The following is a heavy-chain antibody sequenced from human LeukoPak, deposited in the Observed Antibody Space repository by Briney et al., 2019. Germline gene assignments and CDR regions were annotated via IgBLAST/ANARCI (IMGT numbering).Heavy chain of an antibody. D-gene: IGHD2-8*01. V-gene: IGHV4-59*01. CDR3: ARGFQWHPKPCVFDV. CDR1: GGSTSSYY. Sequence: SETLSLTCTISGGSTSSYYWSWIRQSRGKGLEWIGDIYYTGDTNDNPSLKSRASISIDTSNNQFSLRLRSVTAADTAVYYCARGFQWHPKPCVFDVWGQGTMVTVSS. CDR2: IYYTGDT. J-gene: IGHJ3*01.